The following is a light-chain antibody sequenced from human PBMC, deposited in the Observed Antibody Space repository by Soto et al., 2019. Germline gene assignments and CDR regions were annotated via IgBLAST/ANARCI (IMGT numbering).Light chain of an antibody. V-gene: IGKV1-39*01. CDR1: QSISTF. CDR2: DAS. CDR3: QQTYTTPWT. Sequence: DIQMTQSPSSLSTSVGDRVTITCRASQSISTFLNWYQQKPGKAPKLLIYDASSLQGGVPSRFSGGGSGTDFTLTITSLQPEDFATDYCQQTYTTPWTFGQGTNVEIK. J-gene: IGKJ1*01.